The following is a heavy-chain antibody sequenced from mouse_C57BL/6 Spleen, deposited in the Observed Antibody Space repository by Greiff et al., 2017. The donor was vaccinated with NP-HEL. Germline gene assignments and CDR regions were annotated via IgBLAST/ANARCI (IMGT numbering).Heavy chain of an antibody. CDR1: GYTFTSYW. CDR2: INPSSGYT. D-gene: IGHD3-3*01. V-gene: IGHV1-7*01. J-gene: IGHJ4*01. Sequence: QVQLQQSGAELVKPGASVKLSCKASGYTFTSYWMHWVKQRPGQGLEWIGYINPSSGYTKYNQKFKDKATLTADKSSSTAYMQLSSLTYEDSAVYYCEGGQDYYAMDYWGQGTSVTVSS. CDR3: EGGQDYYAMDY.